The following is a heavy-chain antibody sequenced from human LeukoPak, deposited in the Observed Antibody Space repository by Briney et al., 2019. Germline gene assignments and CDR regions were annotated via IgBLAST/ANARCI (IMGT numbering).Heavy chain of an antibody. CDR1: GFTFSSYE. CDR2: ISSSSIII. CDR3: GASRQYVGAFDI. D-gene: IGHD3-16*01. Sequence: GGSLRLSCAASGFTFSSYELYWVRQAPGKGLEWISYISSSSIIIKYADSVRGRFAISRDDARESLYLQMSSLRADDTAIYYCGASRQYVGAFDIWGQGTLVTVSS. J-gene: IGHJ3*02. V-gene: IGHV3-48*03.